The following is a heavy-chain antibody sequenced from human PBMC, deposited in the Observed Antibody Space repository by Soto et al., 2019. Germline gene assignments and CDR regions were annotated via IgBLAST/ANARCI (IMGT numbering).Heavy chain of an antibody. J-gene: IGHJ4*02. Sequence: ASVKVSCKASGYTFNTYGITWVRQAPGQGLEWMGWINPYNGNTKFAQKLQDRVTMTTATSTSTAYMELASLRSDDTAVYYCARGCIAVATHLCYWGQGTLVTVSS. CDR3: ARGCIAVATHLCY. V-gene: IGHV1-18*01. D-gene: IGHD5-12*01. CDR1: GYTFNTYG. CDR2: INPYNGNT.